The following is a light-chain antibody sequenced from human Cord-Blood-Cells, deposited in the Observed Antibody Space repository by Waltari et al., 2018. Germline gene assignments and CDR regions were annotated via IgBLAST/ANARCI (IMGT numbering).Light chain of an antibody. V-gene: IGKV3-15*01. CDR3: QQYNNWPGT. Sequence: DIVMTQSQATLSVSPGDRATLSCRASQSVSRNLAWYQQKPGQAPRLLIYGASTRATGIPARFSGSGSGTEFTLTISSLQSEDFAVYYCQQYNNWPGTFGQGTKVEIK. J-gene: IGKJ1*01. CDR1: QSVSRN. CDR2: GAS.